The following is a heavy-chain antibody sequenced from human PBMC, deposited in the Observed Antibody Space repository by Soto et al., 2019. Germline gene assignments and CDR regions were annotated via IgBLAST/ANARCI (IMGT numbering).Heavy chain of an antibody. CDR1: GFTFDDYA. V-gene: IGHV3-9*01. Sequence: GGSLRLSCAASGFTFDDYAMHWVRQAPGKGLEWVSGISWNSGSIGYADSVKGRFTISRDNAKNSLYLQMNSLRAEDTALYYCAKDFSHQVVPAANGGYMDVWGKGTTVTVSS. D-gene: IGHD2-2*01. CDR2: ISWNSGSI. J-gene: IGHJ6*03. CDR3: AKDFSHQVVPAANGGYMDV.